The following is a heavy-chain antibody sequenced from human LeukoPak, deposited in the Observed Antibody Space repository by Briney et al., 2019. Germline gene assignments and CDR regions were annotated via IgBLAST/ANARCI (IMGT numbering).Heavy chain of an antibody. D-gene: IGHD2-15*01. Sequence: GASVKVSCKASGYTFTSYDINWVRQATGQGLEWMGWMNPNSGNTGYAQKFQGRVTITRNTSISTAYMELSSLRSEDTAVYYCARGPTAAPSRPYNWFDPWGQGTLVTVSS. CDR2: MNPNSGNT. V-gene: IGHV1-8*03. CDR3: ARGPTAAPSRPYNWFDP. CDR1: GYTFTSYD. J-gene: IGHJ5*02.